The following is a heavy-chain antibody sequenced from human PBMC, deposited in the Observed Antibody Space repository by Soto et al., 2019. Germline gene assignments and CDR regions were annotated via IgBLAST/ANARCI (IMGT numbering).Heavy chain of an antibody. CDR3: AKETYSGPLDY. V-gene: IGHV3-30*18. CDR2: ISYDGSKK. D-gene: IGHD2-15*01. CDR1: DYTFIAWV. Sequence: QVQLVVPGEGGANLGGSREPPCAPHDYTFIAWVFTWVSWPPGKGWEWVPVISYDGSKKYYADSVKGRFTISRDNSKNTLYLQMNSLRAEDTAVYYCAKETYSGPLDYWGQGTLVTVSS. J-gene: IGHJ4*02.